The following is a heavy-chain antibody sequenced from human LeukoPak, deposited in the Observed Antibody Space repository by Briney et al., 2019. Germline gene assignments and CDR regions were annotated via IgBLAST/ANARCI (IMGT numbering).Heavy chain of an antibody. D-gene: IGHD3-22*01. CDR1: GGSISSSSYY. Sequence: MPSETLSLTCTVSGGSISSSSYYWGWIRQPPGKGLEWIGSIYYSGSTYYNPSLKSRVTISVDTSKNQFSLKLSSVTAADTAVYYCANLPSYYCDSSGYFPLWGQGTLVTVSS. CDR2: IYYSGST. J-gene: IGHJ1*01. V-gene: IGHV4-39*01. CDR3: ANLPSYYCDSSGYFPL.